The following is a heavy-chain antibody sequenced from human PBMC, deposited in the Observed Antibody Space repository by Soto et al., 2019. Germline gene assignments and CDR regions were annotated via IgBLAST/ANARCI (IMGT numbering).Heavy chain of an antibody. CDR3: AMVDVYVTPSPQDV. D-gene: IGHD3-16*01. CDR2: INTYNGNT. Sequence: QVQLVQSGAEVKNPGASVKVSCKASGYTFTRYGIGWAPQAPGQGLEWMGWINTYNGNTNYAQNVQGRVTLTTDTSTSTGEMVLRSLRSNDTAIYYCAMVDVYVTPSPQDVW. V-gene: IGHV1-18*01. J-gene: IGHJ6*01. CDR1: GYTFTRYG.